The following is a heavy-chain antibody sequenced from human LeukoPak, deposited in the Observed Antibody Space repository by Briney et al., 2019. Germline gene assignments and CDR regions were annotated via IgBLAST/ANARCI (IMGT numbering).Heavy chain of an antibody. Sequence: SETLSLTCTVSGGSISSSSYYWGWIRQPPGKGLEWIGSIYYSDGSTYYNPSLKSRVTISVDTSKNQFSLKLSSVTAADTAVYYCARERRAAAGTSEFDYWGQGTLVTVSS. V-gene: IGHV4-39*07. J-gene: IGHJ4*02. CDR3: ARERRAAAGTSEFDY. CDR1: GGSISSSSYY. CDR2: IYYSDGST. D-gene: IGHD6-13*01.